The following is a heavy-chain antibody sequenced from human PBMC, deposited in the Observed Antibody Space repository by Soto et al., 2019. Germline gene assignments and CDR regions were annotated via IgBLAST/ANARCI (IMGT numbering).Heavy chain of an antibody. CDR3: AKFPTAIISYYYYYMDV. V-gene: IGHV3-23*01. Sequence: GGSLRLSCAASGFTFSSYAMNWVRQAPGKGLEWVSAISGGGGDTFYADSVKGRFTISRDNSRNTLYLQMNSLRAEDTAIYYCAKFPTAIISYYYYYMDVWGKGTTVTVSS. CDR1: GFTFSSYA. J-gene: IGHJ6*03. D-gene: IGHD2-2*01. CDR2: ISGGGGDT.